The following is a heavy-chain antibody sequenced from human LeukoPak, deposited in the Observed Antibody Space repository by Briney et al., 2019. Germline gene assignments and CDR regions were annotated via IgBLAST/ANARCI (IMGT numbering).Heavy chain of an antibody. CDR2: IKQDGSKQ. Sequence: GGSLRLSCAASGFTFSTYWMTWVRQAPGKGLEWVGNIKQDGSKQYYVDSLKGRFTISRDNAKNSLYLQMNSLRAEDTAVYYCARDGHATGSHDYWGQGTLVTVSS. CDR1: GFTFSTYW. J-gene: IGHJ4*02. V-gene: IGHV3-7*04. D-gene: IGHD3-10*01. CDR3: ARDGHATGSHDY.